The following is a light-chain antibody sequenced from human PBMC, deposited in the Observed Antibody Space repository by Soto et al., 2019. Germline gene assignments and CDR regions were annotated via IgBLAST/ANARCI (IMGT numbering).Light chain of an antibody. Sequence: EIVLTQAPATLSLSPGERATLACGASQSINSNYLPWYQHKPGLAPRLVIYDTSRRAPGIPDRLTGSGSGTDFTLTSSRLEPEDSAIYYFQQYGSSPTFGQVTRLEIQ. V-gene: IGKV3D-20*01. CDR2: DTS. CDR3: QQYGSSPT. CDR1: QSINSNY. J-gene: IGKJ5*01.